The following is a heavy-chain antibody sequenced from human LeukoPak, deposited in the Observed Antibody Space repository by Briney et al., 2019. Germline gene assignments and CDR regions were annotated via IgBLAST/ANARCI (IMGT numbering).Heavy chain of an antibody. J-gene: IGHJ5*02. D-gene: IGHD5-24*01. Sequence: SETLSLTCTVSGGSINSYYWSWIRQPPGKGLEWIGYIYYSGSTEYNPSLKSRVTISVDTSKNQFSLKMSSVTPADTAVYYCARARDGHINNWFDPWGQGTLVTVSS. V-gene: IGHV4-59*01. CDR2: IYYSGST. CDR1: GGSINSYY. CDR3: ARARDGHINNWFDP.